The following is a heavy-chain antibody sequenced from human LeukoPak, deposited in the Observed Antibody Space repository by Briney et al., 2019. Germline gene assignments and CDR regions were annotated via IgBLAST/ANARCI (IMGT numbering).Heavy chain of an antibody. J-gene: IGHJ3*02. Sequence: GESLKISCKGSGYSFTSYWIGWVRQMPGKGLEWMGIIYPGDSDTRYSPSFQGQVTISADKSISTAYLQWSSLKASDTAMYYCASYYDYVWGSYRSRNAFDIWGQGTMVTVSS. V-gene: IGHV5-51*01. CDR3: ASYYDYVWGSYRSRNAFDI. CDR1: GYSFTSYW. D-gene: IGHD3-16*02. CDR2: IYPGDSDT.